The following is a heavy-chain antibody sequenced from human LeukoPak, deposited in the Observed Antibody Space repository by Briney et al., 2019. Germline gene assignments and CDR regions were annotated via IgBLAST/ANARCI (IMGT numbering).Heavy chain of an antibody. J-gene: IGHJ4*02. V-gene: IGHV4-59*01. CDR3: ARGWRYSSGSGIVYSYDG. CDR1: GGSFSGYY. D-gene: IGHD6-19*01. CDR2: IYYSGTT. Sequence: SETLSLTCAVYGGSFSGYYWSWIRQPPGKGLEWIGYIYYSGTTNYNPSLRSRVAISLDTSKNQFSLKLSSVTAADTAVYYCARGWRYSSGSGIVYSYDGWGQGTLVTVSS.